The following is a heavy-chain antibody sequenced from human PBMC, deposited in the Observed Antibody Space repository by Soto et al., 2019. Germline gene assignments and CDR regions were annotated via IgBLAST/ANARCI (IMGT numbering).Heavy chain of an antibody. CDR2: ITSSGTGT. D-gene: IGHD4-17*01. CDR3: AKRNSGDYVGGFDY. CDR1: GFSFSNYA. Sequence: EVQLLESGGGLVQPGGSLRLSCAGSGFSFSNYAMSLVRQAPGKGLEWVSAITSSGTGTYYADSEKGHFTIFRDNSKNTLFLQMNSLRAEDTAVYFCAKRNSGDYVGGFDYWGQGTLVTVSS. J-gene: IGHJ4*02. V-gene: IGHV3-23*01.